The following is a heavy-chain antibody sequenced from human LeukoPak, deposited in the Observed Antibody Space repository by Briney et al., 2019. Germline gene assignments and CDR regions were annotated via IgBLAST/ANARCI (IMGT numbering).Heavy chain of an antibody. D-gene: IGHD1-20*01. V-gene: IGHV3-23*01. CDR3: VKVGGGITGTPEY. CDR2: ISGSGSDT. CDR1: GFTFSNYA. J-gene: IGHJ4*02. Sequence: GGSLRLSCAASGFTFSNYAMSWVRQAPGKGLEWVSVISGSGSDTYYADSVKGRFTISRDNSKNTFYLLMNSLRAKDTAVYYCVKVGGGITGTPEYWGQGTLVTVSS.